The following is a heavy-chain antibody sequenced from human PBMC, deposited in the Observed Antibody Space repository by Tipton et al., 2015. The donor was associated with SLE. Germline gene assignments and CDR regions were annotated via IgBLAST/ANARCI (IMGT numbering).Heavy chain of an antibody. V-gene: IGHV4-61*02. CDR3: ARDRGRDYDTLTGYRRH. J-gene: IGHJ4*02. CDR1: GVSISSASYY. D-gene: IGHD3-9*01. Sequence: TLSLTCTVSGVSISSASYYWNWIRQPAGKGLEWIGRAYTTGSPYYNPSLESRVAISMDTSKNQFSLKLTAVTAADTAVYYCARDRGRDYDTLTGYRRHWGQGTLVAASS. CDR2: AYTTGSP.